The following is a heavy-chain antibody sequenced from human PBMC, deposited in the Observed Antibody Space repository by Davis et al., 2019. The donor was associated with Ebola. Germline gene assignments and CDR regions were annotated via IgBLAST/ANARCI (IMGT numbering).Heavy chain of an antibody. CDR3: ARVGGTSGSFLDC. J-gene: IGHJ4*02. V-gene: IGHV3-33*01. D-gene: IGHD1-26*01. CDR1: GFTVSTHG. CDR2: IWANGITR. Sequence: PGGSLRLSCAASGFTVSTHGMHWVRQAPGKGLEWVAGIWANGITRNYIDSGKGRFTISRDISKNIVYLEMNSLRADDTAIYYCARVGGTSGSFLDCWGRGTLVTVSA.